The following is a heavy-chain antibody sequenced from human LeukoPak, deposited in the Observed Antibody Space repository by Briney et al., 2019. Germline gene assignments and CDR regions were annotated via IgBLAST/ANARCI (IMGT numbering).Heavy chain of an antibody. Sequence: GGSLRLSCTASGFTFSNYAMHWVRQAPGRGLEWVAIISFDGNVKYYADSVKGRFTISRDNSKNTLYLQMNTLRGEAAALYYCAREHREATGTNWSDPWGQGTLVTVS. CDR1: GFTFSNYA. D-gene: IGHD6-13*01. CDR3: AREHREATGTNWSDP. J-gene: IGHJ5*02. V-gene: IGHV3-30*04. CDR2: ISFDGNVK.